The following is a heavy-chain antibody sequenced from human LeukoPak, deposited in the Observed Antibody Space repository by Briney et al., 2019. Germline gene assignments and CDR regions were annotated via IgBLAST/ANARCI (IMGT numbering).Heavy chain of an antibody. CDR1: GGSISSGGYY. J-gene: IGHJ4*02. Sequence: SQTLSLTCTVSGGSISSGGYYWSWIRQHPGKGLEWIGYIYYSGSTYYSPSLKSRVTISVDTSKNQFSLKLSSVTAADTAVYYCARTGSGSYYNLPFDYWGQGTLITVSS. D-gene: IGHD3-10*01. V-gene: IGHV4-31*03. CDR3: ARTGSGSYYNLPFDY. CDR2: IYYSGST.